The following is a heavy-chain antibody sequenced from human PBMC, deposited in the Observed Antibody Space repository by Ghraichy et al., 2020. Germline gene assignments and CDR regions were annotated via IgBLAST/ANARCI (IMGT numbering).Heavy chain of an antibody. CDR2: ISSSSSTI. V-gene: IGHV3-48*02. J-gene: IGHJ4*02. CDR3: ARDRDDNWGADRYTCDN. D-gene: IGHD3-16*02. CDR1: GFTFSRYS. Sequence: GGSLRLSCAASGFTFSRYSMNWVRQAPGKGLEWVSYISSSSSTIYYADSVKGRFTISRDNAKNSLYLQMNSLRDEDTAIYYCARDRDDNWGADRYTCDNWAQGTLVTVSS.